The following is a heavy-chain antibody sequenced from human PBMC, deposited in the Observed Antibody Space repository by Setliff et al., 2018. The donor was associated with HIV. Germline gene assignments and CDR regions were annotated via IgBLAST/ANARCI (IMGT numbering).Heavy chain of an antibody. CDR3: ARGGDRMQIWSRFPFDF. D-gene: IGHD3-10*01. V-gene: IGHV7-4-1*02. CDR2: INTNTGSP. J-gene: IGHJ3*01. Sequence: ASVKVSCKASGYTFNNYALYWVRQAPGQGFEWMGWINTNTGSPTYAQGFTRRFVFSLDPSVRTTYLQITGLKAEDTAVYYCARGGDRMQIWSRFPFDFWGQGTMVTVSS. CDR1: GYTFNNYA.